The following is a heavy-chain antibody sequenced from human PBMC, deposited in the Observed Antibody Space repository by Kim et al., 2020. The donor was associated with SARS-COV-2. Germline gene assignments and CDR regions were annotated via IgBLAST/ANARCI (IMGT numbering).Heavy chain of an antibody. J-gene: IGHJ4*02. D-gene: IGHD2-21*02. CDR3: VTDGDFGKFDY. V-gene: IGHV3-7*01. Sequence: KYGDSVKGRFTIPRDNARNSLYLQMNSLTAEDTAVYYCVTDGDFGKFDYWGQGTLVTVSS.